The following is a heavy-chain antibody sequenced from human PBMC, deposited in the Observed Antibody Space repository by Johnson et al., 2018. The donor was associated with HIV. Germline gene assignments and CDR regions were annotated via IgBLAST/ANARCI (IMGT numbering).Heavy chain of an antibody. V-gene: IGHV3-53*01. CDR2: IYVGGNT. Sequence: VQLVESGGGLIQPGGSLRVSCAASGFSVSGNYMSWVRQAPGKGLEWVSSIYVGGNTYSAASVTGRFTISRDNSENTLYLQMNRLRAEDTAVYYCARAYYDSRGYYPHAFHVWGQGTVVTVSS. CDR3: ARAYYDSRGYYPHAFHV. D-gene: IGHD3-22*01. CDR1: GFSVSGNY. J-gene: IGHJ3*01.